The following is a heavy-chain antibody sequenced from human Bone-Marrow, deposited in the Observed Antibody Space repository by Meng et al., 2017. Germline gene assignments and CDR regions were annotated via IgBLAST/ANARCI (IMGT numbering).Heavy chain of an antibody. D-gene: IGHD6-19*01. CDR2: INTDASST. J-gene: IGHJ3*02. V-gene: IGHV3-74*03. CDR3: AVAVAGMAGDDAFDI. CDR1: GFTFSSYN. Sequence: GESLKISCAASGFTFSSYNMHWVRQTPGEGLVWVSRINTDASSTTYADSVKGRFTISRDNSKNTLYLQMNSLRAEDTAVYYCAVAVAGMAGDDAFDIWGQGTMVTVSS.